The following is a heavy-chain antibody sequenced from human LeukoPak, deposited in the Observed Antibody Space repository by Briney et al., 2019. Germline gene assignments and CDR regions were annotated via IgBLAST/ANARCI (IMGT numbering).Heavy chain of an antibody. Sequence: GGSLRLSCAASGFTFSSHGMHWVRQAPGKGLEWVAVISYDGSNKYYADSVKGRLTISRDNSKNTLYLQMNSLRAEDTAVYYCAKDPQGFGELLYYFDYWGQGTLVTVSS. V-gene: IGHV3-30*18. CDR1: GFTFSSHG. J-gene: IGHJ4*02. CDR2: ISYDGSNK. CDR3: AKDPQGFGELLYYFDY. D-gene: IGHD3-10*01.